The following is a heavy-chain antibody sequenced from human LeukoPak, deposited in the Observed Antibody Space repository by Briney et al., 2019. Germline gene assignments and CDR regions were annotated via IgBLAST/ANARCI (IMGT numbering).Heavy chain of an antibody. D-gene: IGHD3-10*01. J-gene: IGHJ5*02. V-gene: IGHV4-59*08. CDR3: ARLILWFGKSLVHNWFDP. CDR2: IYYSGST. Sequence: SETLSLTCTVSGGSISSYYWSWIRQPPGKGLEWIGYIYYSGSTNYNPSLKSRVTISVDTSKNQFSLKLSSVTAADTAVYYCARLILWFGKSLVHNWFDPWGQGTLVTVSS. CDR1: GGSISSYY.